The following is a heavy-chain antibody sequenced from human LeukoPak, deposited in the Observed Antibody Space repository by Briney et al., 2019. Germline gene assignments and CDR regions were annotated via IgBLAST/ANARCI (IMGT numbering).Heavy chain of an antibody. V-gene: IGHV1-69*04. CDR2: IIPILGIA. Sequence: ASVKVSCKASGGTFSSYAISWVRQAPGQGLEWTGRIIPILGIANYAQKFQGRVTITADKSTSTAYMELSSLRSEDTAVYYCARGPPGDYDILTGYFDYWGQGTLVTDSS. CDR3: ARGPPGDYDILTGYFDY. CDR1: GGTFSSYA. J-gene: IGHJ4*02. D-gene: IGHD3-9*01.